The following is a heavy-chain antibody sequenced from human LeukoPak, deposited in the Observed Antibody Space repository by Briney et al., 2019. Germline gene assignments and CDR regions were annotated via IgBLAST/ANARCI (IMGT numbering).Heavy chain of an antibody. CDR3: ARFIDEIDNWFDP. D-gene: IGHD3-16*02. CDR2: ITSGSSYI. CDR1: GFTFSSYN. Sequence: GGSLRLSCAASGFTFSSYNMNWVRQAPGKGLEWVSSITSGSSYIYYADSVKGRFTISRDNSKNTLYLQMNSLRAEDTAVYYCARFIDEIDNWFDPWGQGTLVTVSS. V-gene: IGHV3-21*04. J-gene: IGHJ5*02.